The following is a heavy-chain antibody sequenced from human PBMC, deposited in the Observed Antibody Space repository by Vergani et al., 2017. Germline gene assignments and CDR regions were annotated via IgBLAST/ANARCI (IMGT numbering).Heavy chain of an antibody. Sequence: EVQLLESGGGLVQPGGSLRLPCAASGFTFSSYAMSWVRQAPGKGLEWVSGISGGGGSTYYADSVKGRFTISRDNSKNTLYLQMNRLRAEDTAVYYCAKEGPHIWGSYFDDWGQGTLVTVSS. CDR1: GFTFSSYA. V-gene: IGHV3-23*01. D-gene: IGHD3-16*01. CDR3: AKEGPHIWGSYFDD. J-gene: IGHJ4*02. CDR2: ISGGGGST.